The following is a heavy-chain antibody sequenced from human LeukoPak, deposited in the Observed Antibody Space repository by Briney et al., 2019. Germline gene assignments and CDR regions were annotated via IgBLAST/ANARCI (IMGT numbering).Heavy chain of an antibody. CDR2: IKSDGST. CDR3: ARAVTYFYGSVTYDWFDT. CDR1: GFTFSSYW. Sequence: GGSLRLSCAASGFTFSSYWMHWVRQTPGKGLVWVSRIKSDGSTIYADSVKGRYTISRDNARNTLYLQMNILRVEDTAMYYCARAVTYFYGSVTYDWFDTWGQGTLVTVSS. D-gene: IGHD3-10*01. J-gene: IGHJ5*02. V-gene: IGHV3-74*01.